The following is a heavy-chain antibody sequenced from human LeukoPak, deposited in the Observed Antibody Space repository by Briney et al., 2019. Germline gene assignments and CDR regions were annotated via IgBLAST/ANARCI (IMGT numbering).Heavy chain of an antibody. CDR2: ISASGGST. J-gene: IGHJ3*02. CDR3: VREGPRGLAFDI. Sequence: GGSLRLSCTASGFTFGDYAMSWFRQAPGKGLEWVSGISASGGSTFYADSVKGRFTISRDNSKNTLYLQMNGLRVEDTAVYYCVREGPRGLAFDIWGQGTMVTVSS. CDR1: GFTFGDYA. V-gene: IGHV3-23*01.